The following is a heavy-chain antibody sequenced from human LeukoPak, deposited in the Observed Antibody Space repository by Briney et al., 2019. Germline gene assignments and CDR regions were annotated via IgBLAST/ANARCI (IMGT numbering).Heavy chain of an antibody. Sequence: PGGSLRLSCAASGFTFSSYSMNWVRQAPGKGLEWVSPISSSSSYIYYADSVKGRFTISRDNAKNSLYLQMNSLRAEDTAVYYCARDPDDYYDSSAPWGQGTLVTVSS. CDR2: ISSSSSYI. CDR1: GFTFSSYS. D-gene: IGHD3-22*01. CDR3: ARDPDDYYDSSAP. J-gene: IGHJ4*02. V-gene: IGHV3-21*01.